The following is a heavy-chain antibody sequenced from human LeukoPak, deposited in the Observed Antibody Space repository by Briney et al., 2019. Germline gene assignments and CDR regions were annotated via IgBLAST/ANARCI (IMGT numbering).Heavy chain of an antibody. V-gene: IGHV1-69*05. CDR3: ASSAVGRLEWLLAY. CDR1: GGTFSSYA. D-gene: IGHD3-3*01. CDR2: IIPIFGTA. Sequence: AASVKVSCKASGGTFSSYAISWVRQAPGQGLEWMGGIIPIFGTANYAQKFQGRVTITTDESTSTAYMELSSLRSEDTAVYYCASSAVGRLEWLLAYWGQGTLVTVSS. J-gene: IGHJ4*02.